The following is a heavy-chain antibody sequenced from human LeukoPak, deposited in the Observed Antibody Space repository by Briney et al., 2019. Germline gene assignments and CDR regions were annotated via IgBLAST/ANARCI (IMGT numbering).Heavy chain of an antibody. CDR1: GGTFSSYA. V-gene: IGHV1-69*05. Sequence: GASVKVSCKASGGTFSSYAISWVRQAPGQGLEWMGGIIPIFGTANYAQKFQGRVTITTDESTSTAYMELSSLRSEDTAVYYCARSPPTMDYYYYYMDVWGKGTTVTISS. J-gene: IGHJ6*03. CDR3: ARSPPTMDYYYYYMDV. D-gene: IGHD3-10*01. CDR2: IIPIFGTA.